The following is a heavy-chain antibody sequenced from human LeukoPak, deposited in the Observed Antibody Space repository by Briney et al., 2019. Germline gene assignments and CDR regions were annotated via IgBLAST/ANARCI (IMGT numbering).Heavy chain of an antibody. CDR2: ISPSGGST. V-gene: IGHV1-46*01. J-gene: IGHJ4*02. CDR3: AREGITGTTYFDY. CDR1: GYTFTSYY. D-gene: IGHD1-7*01. Sequence: ASVKVSWQASGYTFTSYYMHWVRQAPGQGLEWMGIISPSGGSTSYAQKFQGRVTMTRDTSTSTVYMELSSLRSEDTAVYYCAREGITGTTYFDYWGQGTLVTVSS.